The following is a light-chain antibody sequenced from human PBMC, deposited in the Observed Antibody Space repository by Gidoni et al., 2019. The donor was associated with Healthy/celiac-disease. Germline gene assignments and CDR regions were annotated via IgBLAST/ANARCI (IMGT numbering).Light chain of an antibody. CDR2: STS. CDR3: LLYYGGAWV. J-gene: IGLJ3*02. CDR1: TGAVTIGYY. Sequence: QTVVTQEPSLTVSPGGTVTLTCSSSTGAVTIGYYPKWFQQKPGQAPRALSYSTSNKHSWTPARFAGSRLGGKAALTLSGVQPEDEAEYYCLLYYGGAWVFGGGTKLTV. V-gene: IGLV7-43*01.